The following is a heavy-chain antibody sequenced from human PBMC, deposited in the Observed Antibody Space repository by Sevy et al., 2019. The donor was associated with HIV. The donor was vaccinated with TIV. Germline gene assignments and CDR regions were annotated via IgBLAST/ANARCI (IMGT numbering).Heavy chain of an antibody. CDR3: AKVDVVVPVADYGLDV. CDR1: GFTFSNYA. D-gene: IGHD2-2*01. J-gene: IGHJ6*02. V-gene: IGHV3-23*01. CDR2: ISRSGGST. Sequence: GGSLRLSCAASGFTFSNYAMSWVRQPPGKGLEWVSSISRSGGSTYYADSVKGRFTISRDNSKNTLYVQMNSLRAEDTALYYCAKVDVVVPVADYGLDVWGQGTTVTVSS.